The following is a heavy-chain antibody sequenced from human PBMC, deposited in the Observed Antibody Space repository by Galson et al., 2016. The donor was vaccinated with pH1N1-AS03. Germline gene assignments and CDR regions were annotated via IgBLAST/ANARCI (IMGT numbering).Heavy chain of an antibody. V-gene: IGHV3-30*07. J-gene: IGHJ6*02. CDR1: GSTFRSYA. D-gene: IGHD2-21*01. CDR3: ARALTSRCGGVCYSSGMDV. CDR2: ISNDGSYK. Sequence: SLRLSCAASGSTFRSYAMHWVRQAPGKGLQWMAVISNDGSYKRYADSVKGRFTISRDNAKNSLYLQLNSLRADDTAVYYCARALTSRCGGVCYSSGMDVWGQGTTVTVSS.